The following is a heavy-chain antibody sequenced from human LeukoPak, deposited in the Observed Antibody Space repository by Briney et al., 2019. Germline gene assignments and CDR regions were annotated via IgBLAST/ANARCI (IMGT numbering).Heavy chain of an antibody. CDR2: IHANGDT. CDR3: AGYDHSNYLAY. J-gene: IGHJ4*02. V-gene: IGHV4-4*08. D-gene: IGHD3-16*01. Sequence: SETLSLTCTVSGVSISSNYWSCIRQPPGKGLEWNGLEWIGYIHANGDTKYNPSLNSRVTISLDSSRSQLSLNLTAADTALYFCAGYDHSNYLAYWGQGILVTVSS. CDR1: GVSISSNY.